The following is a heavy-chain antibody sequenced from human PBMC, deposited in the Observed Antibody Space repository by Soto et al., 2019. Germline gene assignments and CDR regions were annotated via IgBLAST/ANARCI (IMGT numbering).Heavy chain of an antibody. D-gene: IGHD3-22*01. Sequence: QVQLVQSGAEVKKPGASVKVSCKASGYTFTSYDINWVRQATGQGLEWMGWMNPNSGNTGYAQKFQGRVTMTRNTSISTAYRELSSLRSEDTAVYYCARVGDYYDSSGYYYYYYGMDVWGQGTTVTVSS. J-gene: IGHJ6*02. V-gene: IGHV1-8*01. CDR1: GYTFTSYD. CDR3: ARVGDYYDSSGYYYYYYGMDV. CDR2: MNPNSGNT.